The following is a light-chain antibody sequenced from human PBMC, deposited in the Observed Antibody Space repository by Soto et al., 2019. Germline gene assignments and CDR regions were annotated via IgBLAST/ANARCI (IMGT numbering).Light chain of an antibody. Sequence: EIVMTQSPATLSVSPGERASLSCRASQSVASNLAWYQQTAGQAPRLLIYGASTRATGIPARFSGGGSGTECTLTVSSLQSEDFAVYSCQQYTNWPYTFGQGTKLEIK. CDR1: QSVASN. V-gene: IGKV3-15*01. CDR2: GAS. J-gene: IGKJ2*01. CDR3: QQYTNWPYT.